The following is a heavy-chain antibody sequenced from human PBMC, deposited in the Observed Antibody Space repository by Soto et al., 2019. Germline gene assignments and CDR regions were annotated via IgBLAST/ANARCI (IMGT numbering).Heavy chain of an antibody. D-gene: IGHD6-6*01. Sequence: PGGSLRLSCAASGFTFDDYTMHWVRQAPGKGLEWVSLISWDGGSTYYADSVKRRFTISRDNSKNSLYLQMNSLRTEDTALYYCAKAEYSSSSDYYFDYWGQGTLVTGS. J-gene: IGHJ4*02. CDR3: AKAEYSSSSDYYFDY. CDR2: ISWDGGST. CDR1: GFTFDDYT. V-gene: IGHV3-43*01.